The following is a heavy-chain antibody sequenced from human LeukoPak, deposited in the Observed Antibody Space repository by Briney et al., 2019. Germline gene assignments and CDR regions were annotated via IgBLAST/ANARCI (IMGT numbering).Heavy chain of an antibody. J-gene: IGHJ6*03. D-gene: IGHD3-22*01. CDR3: ARDLYYYDSSGYFLREPKYYYMDV. CDR2: FDPEDGET. Sequence: GASVKVSCKVSGYTLTELSMHWVRQAPGKGLEWMGGFDPEDGETIYAQKFQGRVTMTEDTSTDTAYMELSRLRSDDTAVYYCARDLYYYDSSGYFLREPKYYYMDVWGKGTTVTVSS. V-gene: IGHV1-24*01. CDR1: GYTLTELS.